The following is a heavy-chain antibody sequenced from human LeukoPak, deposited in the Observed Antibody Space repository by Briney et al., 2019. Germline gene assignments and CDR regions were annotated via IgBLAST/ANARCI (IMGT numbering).Heavy chain of an antibody. CDR3: ARRYSSGWWDYYYYYMDV. CDR1: GGSISSHY. J-gene: IGHJ6*03. Sequence: PSETLSLTCTVSGGSISSHYWSWIRQPPGKGLEWIGYIYYSGSTNYNPSLKSRVTISVDTSKNQFSLKLGSVTAADTAVYYCARRYSSGWWDYYYYYMDVWGKGTTVTVS. D-gene: IGHD6-13*01. CDR2: IYYSGST. V-gene: IGHV4-59*11.